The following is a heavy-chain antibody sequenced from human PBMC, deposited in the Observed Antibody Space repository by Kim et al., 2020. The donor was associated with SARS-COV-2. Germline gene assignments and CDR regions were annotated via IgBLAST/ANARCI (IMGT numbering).Heavy chain of an antibody. CDR1: AGSFSGNH. D-gene: IGHD3-3*01. CDR2: INHSGAT. V-gene: IGHV4-34*01. Sequence: SETLSLTCAVSAGSFSGNHWGWIRQPPGKGLEWIGEINHSGATNYNPSLKSRVAISVDTSKNQFSLKLTSVTAADTAVYFCARGWAGVVPSPILGIGPYYDCYAMDVWGQGTTVIVSS. CDR3: ARGWAGVVPSPILGIGPYYDCYAMDV. J-gene: IGHJ6*02.